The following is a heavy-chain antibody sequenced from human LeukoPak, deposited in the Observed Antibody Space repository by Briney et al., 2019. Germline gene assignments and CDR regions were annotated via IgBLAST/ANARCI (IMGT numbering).Heavy chain of an antibody. CDR3: ARVREGNDAFDI. CDR2: IYYSGST. Sequence: PSETLSLTCTVSGGSISSYYWSWIRQPPGKGLEWIGYIYYSGSTNYNPSLKSRVTISVDTSKNQFSLKLSSVTAADTAVYYCARVREGNDAFDIWGQGTTVTVSS. V-gene: IGHV4-59*01. J-gene: IGHJ3*02. CDR1: GGSISSYY.